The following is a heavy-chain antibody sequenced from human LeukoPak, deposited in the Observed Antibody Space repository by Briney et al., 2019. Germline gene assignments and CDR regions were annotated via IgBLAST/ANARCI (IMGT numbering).Heavy chain of an antibody. D-gene: IGHD2-15*01. CDR3: AREFGRPSDGAGP. Sequence: GGSLRLSCAAYGFTFNSHAMSWVRQIPGKGLEWVSSVTADGTNTHFADSVKGRFTISRDNAKNSLYLQMNSLRAEDTAVYYCAREFGRPSDGAGPWGQGTLVTVSS. CDR1: GFTFNSHA. V-gene: IGHV3-21*01. CDR2: VTADGTNT. J-gene: IGHJ5*02.